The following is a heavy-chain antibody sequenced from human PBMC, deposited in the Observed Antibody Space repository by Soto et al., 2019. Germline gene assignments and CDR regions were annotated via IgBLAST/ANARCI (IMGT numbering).Heavy chain of an antibody. J-gene: IGHJ6*02. CDR2: IYSDGST. D-gene: IGHD2-15*01. V-gene: IGHV3-53*04. CDR1: GFTVNSNY. Sequence: EVQLVESGGVLVQPGGSLRLSCATSGFTVNSNYMSWVRQAPGKGLEWVSVIYSDGSTYHADSVKGRFTISRHNSKNTWYLQMNSLRPEDTAVYYCARDVVVGKTTRYYYGMDVWGQGTTVTVSS. CDR3: ARDVVVGKTTRYYYGMDV.